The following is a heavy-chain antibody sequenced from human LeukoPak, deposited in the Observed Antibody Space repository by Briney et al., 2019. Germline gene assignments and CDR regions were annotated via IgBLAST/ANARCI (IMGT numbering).Heavy chain of an antibody. CDR2: ISYDGSNK. D-gene: IGHD1-26*01. CDR3: AKDPGGSYHYWYFDL. V-gene: IGHV3-30*18. CDR1: GLTFSSYG. J-gene: IGHJ2*01. Sequence: ARSLRLSCAASGLTFSSYGMHWVRQAPGKGLEWVAVISYDGSNKYYADSVKGRFTISRDNSKNTLYLQMNSLRAEDTAVYYCAKDPGGSYHYWYFDLWGRGTLVTVSS.